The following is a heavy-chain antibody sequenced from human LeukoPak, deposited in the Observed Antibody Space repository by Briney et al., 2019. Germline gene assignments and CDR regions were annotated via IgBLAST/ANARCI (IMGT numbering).Heavy chain of an antibody. CDR1: GYSFTSYW. CDR2: SYPGDSDT. Sequence: GESLKISCKGSGYSFTSYWIGWGRQMPGKGLQWMGSSYPGDSDTRYSPSFQGQVTISADKSISTAYLQWSSLKASDIAMYYCARRSCSSTSCPVPRYFDLWGRGTLVTVSS. D-gene: IGHD2-2*01. CDR3: ARRSCSSTSCPVPRYFDL. J-gene: IGHJ2*01. V-gene: IGHV5-51*01.